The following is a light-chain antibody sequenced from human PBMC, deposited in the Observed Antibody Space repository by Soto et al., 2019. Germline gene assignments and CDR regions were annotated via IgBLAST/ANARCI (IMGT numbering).Light chain of an antibody. J-gene: IGLJ1*01. Sequence: QSVLTQPPSASGTPGQRVTISCSGSRSNIGSNYVYWYQQLPGTAPKVLIYRNNQRPSGVPDRFSGSKSGASASLAISGLRSEDEGDYYCAAWDDSLSGHYVFGTGTKLPS. CDR3: AAWDDSLSGHYV. V-gene: IGLV1-47*01. CDR1: RSNIGSNY. CDR2: RNN.